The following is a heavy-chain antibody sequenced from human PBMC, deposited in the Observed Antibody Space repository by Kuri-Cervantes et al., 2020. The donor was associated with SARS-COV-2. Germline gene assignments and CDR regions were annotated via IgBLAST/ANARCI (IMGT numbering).Heavy chain of an antibody. CDR1: GFTFSGYG. V-gene: IGHV3-30*18. D-gene: IGHD6-19*01. Sequence: GKSLKISCVASGFTFSGYGMHWVRQAPGKGLEWVAVISYDGSARYYADSVKGRFTISRDNSKNTLYLQLNSLTPEDTAVYYCAKPSVAREYSWFDPWGQGTLVTVSS. CDR3: AKPSVAREYSWFDP. CDR2: ISYDGSAR. J-gene: IGHJ5*02.